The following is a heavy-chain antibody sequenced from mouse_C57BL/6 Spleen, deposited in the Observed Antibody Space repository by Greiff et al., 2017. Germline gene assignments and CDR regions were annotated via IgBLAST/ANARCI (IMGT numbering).Heavy chain of an antibody. J-gene: IGHJ2*01. V-gene: IGHV1-85*01. CDR1: GYTFTSYD. CDR3: GRGWASVASSFDY. D-gene: IGHD1-1*01. Sequence: VQLQQSGPELVKPGASVKLSCKASGYTFTSYDINWVQQRPGQGLEWIGWIYPSGGCTKYNEKFKGKATLTVDTSSSTAYMELRSLTSEDAAVYCGGRGWASVASSFDYWGQGTTLTVSS. CDR2: IYPSGGCT.